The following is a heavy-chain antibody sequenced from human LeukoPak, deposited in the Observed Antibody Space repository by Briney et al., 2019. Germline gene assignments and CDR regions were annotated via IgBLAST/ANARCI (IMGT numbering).Heavy chain of an antibody. CDR2: INGSGGST. V-gene: IGHV3-23*01. J-gene: IGHJ4*02. Sequence: GSLRLSCADLGFPFSSYATSWTRQAPVKRLHTVSPINGSGGSTYYADSVKGRVTISKDNSKNTLYLQMNSLRAEDTAVYYCAKAMGIAVAGRSSDYWGRGTLVTVSS. CDR1: GFPFSSYA. CDR3: AKAMGIAVAGRSSDY. D-gene: IGHD6-19*01.